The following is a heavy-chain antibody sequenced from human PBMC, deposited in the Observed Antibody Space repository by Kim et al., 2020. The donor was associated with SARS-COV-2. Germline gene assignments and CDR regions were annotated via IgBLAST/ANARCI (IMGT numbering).Heavy chain of an antibody. J-gene: IGHJ4*02. V-gene: IGHV1-3*01. CDR3: ARATAMVFDY. D-gene: IGHD5-18*01. CDR2: NT. Sequence: NTKYSQKFQGRVTITRDTAASTAYMELSSLRSEDTAVYYCARATAMVFDYWGQGTLVTVSS.